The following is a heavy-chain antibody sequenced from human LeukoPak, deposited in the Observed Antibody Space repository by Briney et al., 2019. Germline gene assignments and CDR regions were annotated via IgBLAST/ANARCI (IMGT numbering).Heavy chain of an antibody. V-gene: IGHV3-7*01. CDR2: MNQDGSRK. CDR3: TRGSQGSGTYSTDQ. J-gene: IGHJ4*02. Sequence: GGSLRLSCVASGFTFSSSWMSWVRQGPGKGPEWVANMNQDGSRKYYVDSVKGRFTISRDNAKNPLFLQMNGLRDEDTAVYYCTRGSQGSGTYSTDQWGQGTLVTVSS. D-gene: IGHD3-10*01. CDR1: GFTFSSSW.